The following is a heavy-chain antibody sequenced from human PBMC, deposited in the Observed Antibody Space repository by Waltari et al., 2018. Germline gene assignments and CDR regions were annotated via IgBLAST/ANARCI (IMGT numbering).Heavy chain of an antibody. Sequence: QVQLVESGGGVVQPGRSLRLSCAASGFTFSDYGIHWVRQAPGNGLEWVAVIWYDGSFKYYSDSVKGRFTSSRDNSKNTLYLQMNSLRAEDTAVYYFARDFDHGRAGFCDYWGQGTLVTVSS. CDR2: IWYDGSFK. J-gene: IGHJ4*02. CDR3: ARDFDHGRAGFCDY. V-gene: IGHV3-33*01. CDR1: GFTFSDYG. D-gene: IGHD3-10*01.